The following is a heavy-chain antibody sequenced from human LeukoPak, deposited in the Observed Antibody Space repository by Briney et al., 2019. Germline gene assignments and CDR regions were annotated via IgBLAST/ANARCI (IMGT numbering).Heavy chain of an antibody. J-gene: IGHJ6*03. D-gene: IGHD3-22*01. CDR2: ISAYNGNT. Sequence: ASGKVSFKASGYTFTIYGISWVRQAPGQGPEWMGWISAYNGNTNYAQKLQGRVTMTTDTSTSTAYMELRSLRPDDTAVYYCARDSIYDSSGPYYYYYYYMDVWGKGTTVTVSS. CDR1: GYTFTIYG. CDR3: ARDSIYDSSGPYYYYYYYMDV. V-gene: IGHV1-18*01.